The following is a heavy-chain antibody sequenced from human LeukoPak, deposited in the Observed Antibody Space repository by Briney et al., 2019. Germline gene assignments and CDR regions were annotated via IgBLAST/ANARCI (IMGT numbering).Heavy chain of an antibody. V-gene: IGHV4-39*01. CDR3: ARGLADAFDI. CDR1: GGSISSSSHY. Sequence: NPSETLSLTCTVFGGSISSSSHYWGWIRQPPGEGLEWIGSIYFSGSTYYSPSLKSRVTISVDPSTNQFSLKLSSVTAADTAVYYCARGLADAFDIWGQGTMVTVSS. CDR2: IYFSGST. D-gene: IGHD6-6*01. J-gene: IGHJ3*02.